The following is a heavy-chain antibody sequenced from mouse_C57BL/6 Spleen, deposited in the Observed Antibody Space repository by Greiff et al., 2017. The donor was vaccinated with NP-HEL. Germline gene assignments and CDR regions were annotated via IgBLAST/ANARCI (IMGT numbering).Heavy chain of an antibody. CDR1: GYTFTSYW. CDR2: IYPSDSET. J-gene: IGHJ3*01. CDR3: ARSNYSNYEAWFAY. D-gene: IGHD2-5*01. V-gene: IGHV1-61*01. Sequence: QVQLQQPGAELVRPGSSVKLSCKASGYTFTSYWMDWVKQRPGQGLEWIGNIYPSDSETHYNQKFKDKATLTVDKSSSTAYMQLSSLTSEDSAVYYCARSNYSNYEAWFAYWGQGTLVTVSA.